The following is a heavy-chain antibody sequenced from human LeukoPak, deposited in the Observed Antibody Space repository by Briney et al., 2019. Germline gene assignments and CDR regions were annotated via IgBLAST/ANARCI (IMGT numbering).Heavy chain of an antibody. Sequence: ASVKVSGKASGYTFTGYYMHWVRQAPGQGLEWMGWINPNSGGTNYAQKFQGRVTMTRDTSISTAYMELSRLRSDDTAVYYCARGIDYGDYVGWFDPWGQGTLVTVSS. V-gene: IGHV1-2*02. D-gene: IGHD4-17*01. CDR1: GYTFTGYY. CDR3: ARGIDYGDYVGWFDP. J-gene: IGHJ5*02. CDR2: INPNSGGT.